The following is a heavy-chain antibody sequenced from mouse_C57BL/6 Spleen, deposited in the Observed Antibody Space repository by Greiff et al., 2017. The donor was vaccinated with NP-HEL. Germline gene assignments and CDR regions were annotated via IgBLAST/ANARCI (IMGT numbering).Heavy chain of an antibody. D-gene: IGHD2-3*01. V-gene: IGHV1-64*01. J-gene: IGHJ1*03. CDR2: IHPNSGST. CDR3: ARYDGYYRYFDV. CDR1: GYTFTSYW. Sequence: QVQLQQPGAELVKPGASAKLSCKASGYTFTSYWMHWVKQRPGQGLEWIGMIHPNSGSTNYNEKFKSKATLTVDKSSSTAYMQLSSLTSEDSAVYYCARYDGYYRYFDVWGTGTTVTVSS.